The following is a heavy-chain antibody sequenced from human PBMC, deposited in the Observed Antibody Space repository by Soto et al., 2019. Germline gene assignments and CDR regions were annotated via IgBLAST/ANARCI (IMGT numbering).Heavy chain of an antibody. D-gene: IGHD1-26*01. V-gene: IGHV4-59*07. CDR3: ATTRGSYFDY. CDR2: ISYIGST. J-gene: IGHJ4*02. Sequence: PSDTLSLTCTVSGGSTSNYYWSWIRQPPGKGLEWIGYISYIGSTNYNPSLKSRVTISLDTSNNQFSLRLTSVTAADTAVYYCATTRGSYFDYWGQGTLVTVSS. CDR1: GGSTSNYY.